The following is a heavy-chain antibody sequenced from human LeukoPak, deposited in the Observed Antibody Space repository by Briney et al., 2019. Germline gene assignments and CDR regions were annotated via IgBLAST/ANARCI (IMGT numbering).Heavy chain of an antibody. Sequence: SETLSLTCTVSGVPISSYYWSWIRQPPGKGLEWSGYIHYSGSTRNYPSLESRVTISVDTSKNQFSLKLTSVTAADTAMYYCARHLDWDSGGDAFDFWGQGTMVTVSS. J-gene: IGHJ3*01. D-gene: IGHD3/OR15-3a*01. CDR1: GVPISSYY. CDR3: ARHLDWDSGGDAFDF. CDR2: IHYSGST. V-gene: IGHV4-59*08.